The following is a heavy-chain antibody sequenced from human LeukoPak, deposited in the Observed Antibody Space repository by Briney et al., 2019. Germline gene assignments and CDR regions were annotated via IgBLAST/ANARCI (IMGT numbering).Heavy chain of an antibody. CDR2: IYASGST. J-gene: IGHJ3*02. V-gene: IGHV4-61*02. Sequence: SETLFLTCTVSGGSISSGSYYWSWIRQPAGKGLEWIGRIYASGSTTNNPSLQGRVTMSLDTSKNQFSLKLNSVTAADTAVYYCARDKHCSNTYQGAFDIWGQGTMVTVSS. CDR1: GGSISSGSYY. D-gene: IGHD2-2*01. CDR3: ARDKHCSNTYQGAFDI.